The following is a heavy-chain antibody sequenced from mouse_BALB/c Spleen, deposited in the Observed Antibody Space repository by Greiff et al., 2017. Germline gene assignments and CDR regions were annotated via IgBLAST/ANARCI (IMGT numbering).Heavy chain of an antibody. V-gene: IGHV1-5*01. D-gene: IGHD2-1*01. Sequence: DVQLQESGTVLARPGASVKMSCKASGYSFTSYWMHWVKQRPGQGLEWIGAIYPGNSDTSYNQKFKGKAKLTAVTSTSTAYMELSSLTYEDSAVYYCTSERGNRERAMDDWGQGTAVTVSS. CDR1: GYSFTSYW. J-gene: IGHJ4*01. CDR2: IYPGNSDT. CDR3: TSERGNRERAMDD.